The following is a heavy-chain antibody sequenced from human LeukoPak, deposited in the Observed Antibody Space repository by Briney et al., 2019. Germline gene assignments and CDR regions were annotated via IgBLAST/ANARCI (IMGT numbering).Heavy chain of an antibody. CDR2: TDGSSP. CDR3: ARDDYNRL. Sequence: GGSLRLSCAASGFIFGKSWMHWVRQAPGKGLVWVSRTDGSSPTYADSVKGRFSVSMDNAQNTLYLQMNSLRAEDTAVYYCARDDYNRLWGQGTLVTVSS. CDR1: GFIFGKSW. D-gene: IGHD1-14*01. J-gene: IGHJ4*02. V-gene: IGHV3-74*01.